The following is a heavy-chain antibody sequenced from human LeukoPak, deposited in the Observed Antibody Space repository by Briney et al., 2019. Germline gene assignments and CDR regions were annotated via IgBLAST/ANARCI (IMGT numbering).Heavy chain of an antibody. J-gene: IGHJ6*04. V-gene: IGHV3-30*18. CDR3: AKDGLTGVNYYYGMDV. CDR2: ISYDESYK. CDR1: GFSFSSYG. D-gene: IGHD7-27*01. Sequence: GRSLRLSCAASGFSFSSYGIHWVRQAPGKGLEWVAVISYDESYKYYADSVEGRFTISRDNSKNTLYLQMNSLRAEDTAVYYCAKDGLTGVNYYYGMDVWGKGTTVTVSS.